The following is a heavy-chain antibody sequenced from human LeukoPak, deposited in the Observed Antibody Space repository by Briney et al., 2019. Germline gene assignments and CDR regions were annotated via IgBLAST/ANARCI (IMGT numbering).Heavy chain of an antibody. Sequence: PGGSLRLSCAASGLTFNTYWMTWVRQAPGKGLEWVANINRDGSEKNYVGSVRGRLTISRDNTKNSLYLQMNSLTVEDTAVCYCGRGPGYRSDYWGQGTLVTVSS. V-gene: IGHV3-7*05. J-gene: IGHJ4*02. CDR2: INRDGSEK. CDR3: GRGPGYRSDY. CDR1: GLTFNTYW. D-gene: IGHD5-12*01.